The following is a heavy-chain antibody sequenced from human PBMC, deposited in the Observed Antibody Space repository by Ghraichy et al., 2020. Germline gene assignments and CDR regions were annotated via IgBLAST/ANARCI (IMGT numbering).Heavy chain of an antibody. CDR3: ARRGYSSSAYED. CDR2: IYDSGST. CDR1: GGSISSSSYY. J-gene: IGHJ4*02. V-gene: IGHV4-39*01. D-gene: IGHD6-13*01. Sequence: SETLSLTCTVSGGSISSSSYYWGWIRQPPGKGLEWIGSIYDSGSTYYNPSLKSRVTISVDTSKNQFSLKLSSVTAADTAVYYCARRGYSSSAYEDWGQGTLVTVSS.